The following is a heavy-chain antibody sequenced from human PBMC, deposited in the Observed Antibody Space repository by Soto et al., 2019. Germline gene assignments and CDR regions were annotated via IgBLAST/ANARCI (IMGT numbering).Heavy chain of an antibody. CDR2: IYYSGST. Sequence: SETLSLTCTVSGRSISSSSYSWVWFRQPPGKGLEWIGSIYYSGSTYYNPSLKSRVSISVDTSKNQFSLKLSSVTAADTAVYYCARHTPAISISDHWGQGTLVT. V-gene: IGHV4-39*01. J-gene: IGHJ4*02. D-gene: IGHD2-15*01. CDR3: ARHTPAISISDH. CDR1: GRSISSSSYS.